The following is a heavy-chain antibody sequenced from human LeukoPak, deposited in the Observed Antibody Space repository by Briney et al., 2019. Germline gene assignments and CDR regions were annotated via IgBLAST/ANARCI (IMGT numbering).Heavy chain of an antibody. Sequence: ASVKVSCKASGYTFTSYGISWVRQAPGQGLEWMGWISGYNGNTHSAQKLQGRVTMTTDTSTSTAYMELRSLRSDDPAVYYCARGPYCRGGTCYSQYFDYWGQGTLVTVSS. V-gene: IGHV1-18*01. CDR1: GYTFTSYG. CDR2: ISGYNGNT. CDR3: ARGPYCRGGTCYSQYFDY. D-gene: IGHD2-15*01. J-gene: IGHJ4*02.